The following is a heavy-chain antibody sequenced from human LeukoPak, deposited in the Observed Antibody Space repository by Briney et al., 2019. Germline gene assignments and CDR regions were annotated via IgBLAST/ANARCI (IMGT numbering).Heavy chain of an antibody. CDR3: ARHRDYYDS. CDR1: GASINNNF. D-gene: IGHD3-22*01. Sequence: PSETLSLTCTVSGASINNNFWTWIRQPPGKGLEWIGYIYSSGRANYNPSLKSRVIISGDTPKNQISLNLTSVTAADTALYFCARHRDYYDSWGHGTLVTVSS. J-gene: IGHJ4*01. V-gene: IGHV4-59*08. CDR2: IYSSGRA.